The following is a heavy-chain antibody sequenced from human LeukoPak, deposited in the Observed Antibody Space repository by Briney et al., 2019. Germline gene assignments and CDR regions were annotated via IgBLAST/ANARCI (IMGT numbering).Heavy chain of an antibody. D-gene: IGHD1-26*01. Sequence: GGSLRLSCAASGFTFSSYSMNWVRQAPGKGLEWVSSISSSSSYIYYADSVKGRFTISRDNAKNSLSLQMNSLRAEDTAVYYCARDNHVGATWTRVYYFDYWGQGTLVTVSS. CDR1: GFTFSSYS. V-gene: IGHV3-21*01. CDR3: ARDNHVGATWTRVYYFDY. CDR2: ISSSSSYI. J-gene: IGHJ4*02.